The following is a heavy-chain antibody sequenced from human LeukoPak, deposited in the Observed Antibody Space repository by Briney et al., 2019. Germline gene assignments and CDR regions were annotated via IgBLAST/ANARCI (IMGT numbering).Heavy chain of an antibody. D-gene: IGHD3-22*01. Sequence: SETLSLTCTVSGGSISSSSYYWGWIRQPPGKGLEWIGSIYYSGSTYYNPSLKSRVTISVDTSKNQFSLKLSSVTAADTAVYYCARSRYYYDSSGYYVWDYFDYWGQGTLVTVSS. V-gene: IGHV4-39*07. CDR2: IYYSGST. CDR3: ARSRYYYDSSGYYVWDYFDY. CDR1: GGSISSSSYY. J-gene: IGHJ4*02.